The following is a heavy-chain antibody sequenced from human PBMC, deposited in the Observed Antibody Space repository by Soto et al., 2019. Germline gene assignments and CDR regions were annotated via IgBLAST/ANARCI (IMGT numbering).Heavy chain of an antibody. J-gene: IGHJ4*02. CDR2: VHYNGGT. Sequence: QVQLQESAPGLVKPSETLSLTSTVSGGSVSGYYWSWIRQTPGEGREWIVYVHYNGGTPYSPSLESRVTISVDTSKNHFSLRLNSVAATATAVYYCARAPAHLYDDRGKGTRDLDYWGQATVVTVSS. V-gene: IGHV4-59*02. CDR1: GGSVSGYY. D-gene: IGHD3-22*01. CDR3: ARAPAHLYDDRGKGTRDLDY.